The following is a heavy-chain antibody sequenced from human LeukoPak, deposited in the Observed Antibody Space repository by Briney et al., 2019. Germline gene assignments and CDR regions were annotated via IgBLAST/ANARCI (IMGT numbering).Heavy chain of an antibody. Sequence: PSETLSLTCTVSGGSISSYYWSWIRQPPGKGLEWIGYIYYSGSTNYNPSLKSRVTISVDTSKNQFSLKLSSVTAADTAVYYCARDKYAYRFAFDIWGQGTMVTVSS. CDR2: IYYSGST. CDR1: GGSISSYY. CDR3: ARDKYAYRFAFDI. J-gene: IGHJ3*02. D-gene: IGHD2-2*01. V-gene: IGHV4-59*01.